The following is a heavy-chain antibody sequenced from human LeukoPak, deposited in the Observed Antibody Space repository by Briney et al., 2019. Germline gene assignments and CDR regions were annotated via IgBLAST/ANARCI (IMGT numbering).Heavy chain of an antibody. CDR3: ARSLWSGYYTDDAFDI. D-gene: IGHD3-3*01. CDR2: IWYDGSNK. CDR1: GFTLSSNG. V-gene: IGHV3-33*01. J-gene: IGHJ3*02. Sequence: PGGSLRLSCAASGFTLSSNGMHWVRQAPGKGLEWVAVIWYDGSNKYYADSVKGRFTISRDISKNTLYLQMNSLRAEDTAVYYCARSLWSGYYTDDAFDIWGQGTMVTVSS.